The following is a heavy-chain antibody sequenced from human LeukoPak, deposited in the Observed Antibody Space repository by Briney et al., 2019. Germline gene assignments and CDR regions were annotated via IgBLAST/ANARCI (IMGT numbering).Heavy chain of an antibody. J-gene: IGHJ4*02. CDR2: IYPTGST. CDR3: ARGGSGSYYDFDY. V-gene: IGHV4-4*07. D-gene: IGHD1-26*01. Sequence: PSETLSLTCNVSGGSISSYYWSWIRQPAGKGLEWIGHIYPTGSTNYNPSLRSRLTMSVDTSKNQFSLKLRSVTAADTAMYYCARGGSGSYYDFDYWGQGTLVTVSS. CDR1: GGSISSYY.